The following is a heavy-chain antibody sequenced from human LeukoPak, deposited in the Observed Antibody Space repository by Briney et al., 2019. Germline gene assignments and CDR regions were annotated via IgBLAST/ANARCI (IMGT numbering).Heavy chain of an antibody. V-gene: IGHV4-61*08. CDR3: ARTMPPRYSSSWYWGAFDI. D-gene: IGHD6-13*01. J-gene: IGHJ3*02. CDR2: INHSGST. Sequence: PSQTLSLTCSVSGGSVSSGGFYWSWIRQPPGKGLEWIGEINHSGSTNYNPSLKSRVTISVDTSKNQFSLKLSSVTAADTAVYYCARTMPPRYSSSWYWGAFDIWGQGTMVTVSS. CDR1: GGSVSSGGFY.